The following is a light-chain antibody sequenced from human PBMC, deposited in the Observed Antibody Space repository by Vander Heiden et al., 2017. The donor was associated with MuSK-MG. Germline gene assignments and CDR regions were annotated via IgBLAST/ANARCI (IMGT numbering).Light chain of an antibody. CDR1: QSGLYSSNNKNY. Sequence: DIVLTQSPDSLAVSLGERATINCKSSQSGLYSSNNKNYLAWYQQKPGQPPKLLIYWASTRESGVPDRFSGSGSGTDFTLTISSLQAEDVAVYYCQQYDSTPQTFGQGTKVEIK. J-gene: IGKJ1*01. CDR2: WAS. CDR3: QQYDSTPQT. V-gene: IGKV4-1*01.